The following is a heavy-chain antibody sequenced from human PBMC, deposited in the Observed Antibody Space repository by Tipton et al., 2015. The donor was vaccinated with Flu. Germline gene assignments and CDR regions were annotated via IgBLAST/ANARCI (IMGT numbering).Heavy chain of an antibody. D-gene: IGHD3-22*01. CDR3: ARALTYYYVSIGYYSSYYFDY. J-gene: IGHJ4*02. CDR1: GGSISSGGYS. Sequence: TLSLTCAVSGGSISSGGYSWSWIRQPPGKGLEWIGYIYHSGSIFYIPSLKSRVTISVDRSKNQFSLKLSSVTVADTAVYYCARALTYYYVSIGYYSSYYFDYWGQRTLVTVSS. CDR2: IYHSGSI. V-gene: IGHV4-30-2*01.